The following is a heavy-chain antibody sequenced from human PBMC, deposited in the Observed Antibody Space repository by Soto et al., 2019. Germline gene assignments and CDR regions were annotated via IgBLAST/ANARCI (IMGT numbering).Heavy chain of an antibody. CDR3: AKDRAMVGPAGMDV. V-gene: IGHV3-23*01. Sequence: VGSLRLSCAASGFTFSSYAMSWVRQAPGKGLEWVSAISGSGGNTYYADSVKGRFTISRDSSKNTLYLQMNSLGVEDTAVYFCAKDRAMVGPAGMDVWGQGTTVTVSS. CDR1: GFTFSSYA. D-gene: IGHD5-18*01. J-gene: IGHJ6*02. CDR2: ISGSGGNT.